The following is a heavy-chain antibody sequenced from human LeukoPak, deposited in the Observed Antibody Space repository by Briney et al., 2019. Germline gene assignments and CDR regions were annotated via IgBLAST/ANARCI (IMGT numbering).Heavy chain of an antibody. V-gene: IGHV3-30*02. D-gene: IGHD2-15*01. J-gene: IGHJ4*02. CDR1: GFTFSSYG. CDR2: IWYDGSNK. Sequence: GGSLRLSCAASGFTFSSYGMHWVRQAPGKGLEWVALIWYDGSNKYYADSVKGRFTISRDNSKNTLYLQMNSLRAEDTAVYYCAKGWPATRYWGQGTLVTVSS. CDR3: AKGWPATRY.